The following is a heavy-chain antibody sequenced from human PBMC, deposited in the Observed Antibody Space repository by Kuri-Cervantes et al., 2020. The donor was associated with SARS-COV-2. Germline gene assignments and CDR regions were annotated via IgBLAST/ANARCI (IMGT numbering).Heavy chain of an antibody. CDR2: IIPIFGPA. V-gene: IGHV1-69*13. Sequence: SVKVSCKASGGTFSSYAISWVRQAPGQGLEWMGGIIPIFGPANYAQKSQGRVTISADESASTAYMELSSLRSEDTAVYYCARREGPYGDYGQRDYYYYGMDVWGQGTTVTVSS. CDR1: GGTFSSYA. CDR3: ARREGPYGDYGQRDYYYYGMDV. J-gene: IGHJ6*02. D-gene: IGHD4-17*01.